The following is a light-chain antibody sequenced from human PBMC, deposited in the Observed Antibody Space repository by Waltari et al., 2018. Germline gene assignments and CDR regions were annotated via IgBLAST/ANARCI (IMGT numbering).Light chain of an antibody. CDR1: QRISND. J-gene: IGKJ4*01. V-gene: IGKV1-27*01. CDR2: AAS. Sequence: DIQMTQSPSSLPASVGDRVTITRRASQRISNDFAWYQQKPGKVPKLLIYAASTLQSGVPSRFSGSGSGTDFTLTISSLQPEDVATYYCQKYNSAPPLTFGGGTKVEIK. CDR3: QKYNSAPPLT.